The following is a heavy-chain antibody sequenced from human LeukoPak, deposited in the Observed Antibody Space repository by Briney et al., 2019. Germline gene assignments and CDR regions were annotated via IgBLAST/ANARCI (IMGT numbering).Heavy chain of an antibody. J-gene: IGHJ4*02. CDR3: ARDSSGRGIDY. V-gene: IGHV4-31*03. Sequence: PSETLSLTCTVSGGSISSGGYYWSWIRQHPGKGLEWIGYIYYSGSTYYNPSLKSRVTISVDTSKNQFSLKLSSVTAADTAVYCCARDSSGRGIDYWGQGTLVTVSS. D-gene: IGHD3-22*01. CDR2: IYYSGST. CDR1: GGSISSGGYY.